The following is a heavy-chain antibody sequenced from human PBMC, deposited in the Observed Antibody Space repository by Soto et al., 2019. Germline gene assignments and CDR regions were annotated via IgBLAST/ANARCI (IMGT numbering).Heavy chain of an antibody. CDR2: FRTSGDGGTT. V-gene: IGHV3-23*01. CDR3: AKKVNSGPGSQYFDY. CDR1: GFTFSSYS. D-gene: IGHD3-10*01. Sequence: LRLSCAASGFTFSSYSMSWVRQAPVNGLEWVSGFRTSGDGGTTYYADSVRGRFTISRDNSKNMLFLQMNSLRAEDTAIYYCAKKVNSGPGSQYFDYWGQGTLVTVS. J-gene: IGHJ4*02.